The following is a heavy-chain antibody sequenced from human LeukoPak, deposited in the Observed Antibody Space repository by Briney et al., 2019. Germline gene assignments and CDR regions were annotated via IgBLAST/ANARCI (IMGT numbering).Heavy chain of an antibody. Sequence: GGSLRLSCAASGFTFSNAWMSWVRQAPGKGLEWVSYISSSSSTIYYTDSAKGRFTISRDNAKNSLYLQMNSLRAEDTAVYYCARDYSSSSGKHAFDVWGQGTMVTVSS. J-gene: IGHJ3*01. CDR1: GFTFSNAW. CDR3: ARDYSSSSGKHAFDV. D-gene: IGHD6-13*01. CDR2: ISSSSSTI. V-gene: IGHV3-48*01.